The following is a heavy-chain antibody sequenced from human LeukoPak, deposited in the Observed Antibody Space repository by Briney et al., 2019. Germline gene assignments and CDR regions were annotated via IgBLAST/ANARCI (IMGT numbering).Heavy chain of an antibody. CDR3: ARDLGDSSGYDL. CDR1: GFTFSSYA. Sequence: PGGSLRLSCAASGFTFSSYAMSWVRQAPGKGLEWVSAISGSGGSTYYADSVKGRFTISRDNSKNTLYLQMNSLRAEDTAVYYCARDLGDSSGYDLWGRGTLVTVSS. CDR2: ISGSGGST. V-gene: IGHV3-23*01. D-gene: IGHD3-22*01. J-gene: IGHJ2*01.